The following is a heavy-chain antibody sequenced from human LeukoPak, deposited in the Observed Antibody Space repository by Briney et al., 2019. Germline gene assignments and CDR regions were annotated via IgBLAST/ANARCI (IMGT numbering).Heavy chain of an antibody. J-gene: IGHJ6*02. CDR3: ARDRDQQLPRYYYYGMDV. V-gene: IGHV3-7*04. Sequence: GGSLRLSCAASGFTFSSYWMSRVRQAPGKGLEWVANIKQDGSEKYYVDSVKGRFTISRDNAKNSLYLQMNSLRAEDTAVYYCARDRDQQLPRYYYYGMDVWGQGTTVTVSS. D-gene: IGHD6-13*01. CDR2: IKQDGSEK. CDR1: GFTFSSYW.